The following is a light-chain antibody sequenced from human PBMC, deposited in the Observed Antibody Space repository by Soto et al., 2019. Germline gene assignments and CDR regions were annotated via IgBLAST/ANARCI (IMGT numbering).Light chain of an antibody. CDR1: QSVSSSY. J-gene: IGKJ1*01. CDR3: QQYGRSWWT. CDR2: GAS. Sequence: EIVLTQSPGTLSLSPGERATLSCRTSQSVSSSYLAWYQQKPGQAPRLLIYGASSRATGIPDRFSGSGSGTDFTLTISRLEPEDFAVYYCQQYGRSWWTFGQGTNVEIK. V-gene: IGKV3-20*01.